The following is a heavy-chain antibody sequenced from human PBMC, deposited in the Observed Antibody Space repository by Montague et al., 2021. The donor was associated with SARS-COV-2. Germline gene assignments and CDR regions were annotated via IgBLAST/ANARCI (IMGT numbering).Heavy chain of an antibody. CDR3: ARDCYDYGSGSYQRWFDP. CDR1: GYSISSGYY. Sequence: SETLSLTCTVSGYSISSGYYWGWIRQPPGKGLEWIGSIYHSVSTYYNPSLKSRVTISVDTSKNQFSLKLSSVTAADTAVYYCARDCYDYGSGSYQRWFDPWGQGTLVTVSS. CDR2: IYHSVST. V-gene: IGHV4-38-2*02. D-gene: IGHD3-10*01. J-gene: IGHJ5*02.